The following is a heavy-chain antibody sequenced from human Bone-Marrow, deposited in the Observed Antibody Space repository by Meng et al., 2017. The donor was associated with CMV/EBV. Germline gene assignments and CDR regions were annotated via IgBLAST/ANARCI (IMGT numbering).Heavy chain of an antibody. CDR3: AREGQLDADWFDP. V-gene: IGHV3-48*03. Sequence: GGSLRLSCAASGFTFSSYEMNWGRQAPGKGLEWVSYISSSGSTIYYADSVKGRFTISRDNAKNSLYLQMNSLRAEDTAVYYCAREGQLDADWFDPWGQGTLVTVSS. J-gene: IGHJ5*02. D-gene: IGHD1-1*01. CDR2: ISSSGSTI. CDR1: GFTFSSYE.